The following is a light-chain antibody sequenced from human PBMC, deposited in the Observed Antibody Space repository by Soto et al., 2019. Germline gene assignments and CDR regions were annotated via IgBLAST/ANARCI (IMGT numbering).Light chain of an antibody. V-gene: IGLV2-14*01. Sequence: QSALTQPASVSGSPGQSITISCGGTSSDVGAYIYVSWYQQYPGKAPKLIIYEVNNRPSGVSGRFSGSKSDNTAFLTISGLQAEDEADYYCSSYSDSDTNVFGTGTKLTVL. CDR3: SSYSDSDTNV. J-gene: IGLJ1*01. CDR2: EVN. CDR1: SSDVGAYIY.